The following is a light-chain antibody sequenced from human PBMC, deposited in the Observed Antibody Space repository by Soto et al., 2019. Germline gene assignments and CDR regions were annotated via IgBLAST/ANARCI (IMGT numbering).Light chain of an antibody. CDR1: QGIRND. Sequence: AIQMTQSPSSLSASVGDRVTITCRASQGIRNDLGWYQQKPGKAPKLLIYAASSLQSGVPSRFRGSGSGTDFTLTISSLQPEDFATYYCLQDYNYLSWTFGQGTKVEIK. CDR3: LQDYNYLSWT. V-gene: IGKV1-6*01. CDR2: AAS. J-gene: IGKJ1*01.